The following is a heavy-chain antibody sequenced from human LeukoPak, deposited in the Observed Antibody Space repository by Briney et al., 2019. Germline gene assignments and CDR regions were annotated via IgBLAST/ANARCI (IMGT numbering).Heavy chain of an antibody. CDR2: ISSGSSAI. V-gene: IGHV3-21*04. CDR1: GFTFTTYS. J-gene: IGHJ5*02. Sequence: GGSLRLSCEASGFTFTTYSMTWVRQAPGKGLEWVSIISSGSSAILSADALKGRFTISRDDAKNLLYLDMNSLRAEDTAVYYCARVEGWFDPWGQGTLVTVSS. CDR3: ARVEGWFDP.